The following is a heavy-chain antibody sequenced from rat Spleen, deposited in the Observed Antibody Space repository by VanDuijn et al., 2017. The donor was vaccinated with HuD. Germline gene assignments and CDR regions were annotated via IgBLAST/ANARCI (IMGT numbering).Heavy chain of an antibody. CDR1: GFTFSDYY. CDR2: ISYDDSRT. CDR3: ARHNNYLNWFTY. Sequence: EVQLVESDGGLVQPGRSLKLSCATSGFTFSDYYMAWVRQAPTKGLEWVATISYDDSRTYYRDSVKGRFTISRDNGKSTLYLEMDSLRSEDMATYYCARHNNYLNWFTYWGQGTLVTVSS. D-gene: IGHD1-10*01. J-gene: IGHJ3*01. V-gene: IGHV5-7*01.